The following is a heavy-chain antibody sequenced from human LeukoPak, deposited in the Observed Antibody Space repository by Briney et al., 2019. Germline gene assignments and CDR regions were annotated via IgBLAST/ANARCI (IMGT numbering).Heavy chain of an antibody. D-gene: IGHD1-26*01. CDR2: IHHRGST. CDR3: AREFVQGSSLPYFDS. CDR1: GGSISSSHW. Sequence: PSETLSLTCTVSGGSISSSHWWGWVRQPPGKGLEWVGEIHHRGSTNSNPSLKSRVTISVDKSKNQFSLRLNSVTAADTAVYYCAREFVQGSSLPYFDSWGQGTLVTVSS. J-gene: IGHJ4*02. V-gene: IGHV4-4*02.